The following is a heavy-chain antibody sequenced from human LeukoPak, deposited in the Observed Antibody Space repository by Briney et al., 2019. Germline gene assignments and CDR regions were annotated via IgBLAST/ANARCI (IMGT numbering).Heavy chain of an antibody. CDR1: GFTFSSYA. J-gene: IGHJ4*02. CDR3: AKDRVPAAVGIFDY. D-gene: IGHD2-2*01. CDR2: ISYDGSNT. Sequence: PGGSLRLSCAASGFTFSSYAMHWVRQAPGKGLEWVAVISYDGSNTYYADSVKGRFTISRDNSKNTLYLQMNSLRAEDTAVYYCAKDRVPAAVGIFDYWGQGTLVTVSS. V-gene: IGHV3-30*18.